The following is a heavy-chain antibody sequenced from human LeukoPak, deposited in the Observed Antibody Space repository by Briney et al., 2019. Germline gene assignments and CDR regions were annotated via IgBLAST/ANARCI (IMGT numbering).Heavy chain of an antibody. CDR1: GFTFSDYA. Sequence: PGGSLRLSCTASGFTFSDYAMSWIRQAPGKGLEWVGFIRSKAYGETADYAASVKGRFTISRDDSKAIAYLQMNSLKTEDTAVYHCTRDRGAYNLYDYWGQGTLVTVSS. V-gene: IGHV3-49*03. J-gene: IGHJ4*02. CDR2: IRSKAYGETA. CDR3: TRDRGAYNLYDY. D-gene: IGHD1-1*01.